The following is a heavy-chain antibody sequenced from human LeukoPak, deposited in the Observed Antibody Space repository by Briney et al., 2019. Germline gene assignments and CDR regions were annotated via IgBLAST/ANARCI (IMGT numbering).Heavy chain of an antibody. V-gene: IGHV1-18*01. CDR1: GYTFTSYG. CDR3: ARGYDFWSGYYTPLYYYYGMDV. D-gene: IGHD3-3*01. Sequence: ASVKVSCKASGYTFTSYGISWVRQAPGQGLEWMGWISAYNGNTNYAQKLQGRVTMTTDTSTSTAYMELRSLRSDDTAVYYCARGYDFWSGYYTPLYYYYGMDVWGQGTTVTVSS. CDR2: ISAYNGNT. J-gene: IGHJ6*02.